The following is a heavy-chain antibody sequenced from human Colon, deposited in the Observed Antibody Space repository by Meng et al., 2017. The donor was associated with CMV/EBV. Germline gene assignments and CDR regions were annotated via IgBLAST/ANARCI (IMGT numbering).Heavy chain of an antibody. V-gene: IGHV4-59*01. J-gene: IGHJ6*02. CDR3: ARTVDNFWSSYYPRYGMDV. CDR2: VYHTGSA. D-gene: IGHD3-3*01. Sequence: SETLSLTCSVSGGSINSCYWSWIRQSPGKGLEWIGYVYHTGSATYNASLESRVTISLHQSKTQFSLNVRSVPPADTAVYYCARTVDNFWSSYYPRYGMDVWGQGTTVTVSS. CDR1: GGSINSCY.